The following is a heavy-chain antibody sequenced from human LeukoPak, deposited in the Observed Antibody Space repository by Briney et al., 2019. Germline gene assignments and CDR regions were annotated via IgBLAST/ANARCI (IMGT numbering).Heavy chain of an antibody. J-gene: IGHJ4*02. CDR1: GYTFTSYA. CDR2: INAGNGNT. CDR3: ARKTIAAAGHFDY. D-gene: IGHD6-13*01. V-gene: IGHV1-3*01. Sequence: ASVKVSCKASGYTFTSYAMHWLRQAPGQRLEWMGWINAGNGNTKYSQKFQGRVTITRDTSASTAYMELSSLRSEDTAVYYCARKTIAAAGHFDYWGQGTLVTVSS.